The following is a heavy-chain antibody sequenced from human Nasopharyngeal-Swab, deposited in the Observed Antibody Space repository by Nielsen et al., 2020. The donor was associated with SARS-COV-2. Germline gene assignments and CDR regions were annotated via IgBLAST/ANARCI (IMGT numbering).Heavy chain of an antibody. CDR2: IYTSGST. V-gene: IGHV4-61*02. Sequence: SETLFLTCTVSGGSISSGSYYWSWIRQPAGKGLEWIGRIYTSGSTNYNPSLKSRVTISVDTSKNQFSLKLSSVTAADTAVYYCARFDFWSGYSYYGMDVWGQGTTVTVSS. J-gene: IGHJ6*02. D-gene: IGHD3-3*01. CDR1: GGSISSGSYY. CDR3: ARFDFWSGYSYYGMDV.